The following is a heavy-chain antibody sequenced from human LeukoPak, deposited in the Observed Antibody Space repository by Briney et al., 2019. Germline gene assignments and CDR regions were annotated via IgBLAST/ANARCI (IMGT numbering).Heavy chain of an antibody. J-gene: IGHJ4*02. V-gene: IGHV4-4*07. CDR3: ARDPFRSSFDS. D-gene: IGHD1-26*01. CDR1: RGSISNYY. Sequence: SETLSLTCTVFRGSISNYYWNWIRQPAGKGLEWIGRIYSSGATNYNPSLKSRVTMSVDTSNNQFSLELSSVTAADTAMYYCARDPFRSSFDSWGQGTLVTVSS. CDR2: IYSSGAT.